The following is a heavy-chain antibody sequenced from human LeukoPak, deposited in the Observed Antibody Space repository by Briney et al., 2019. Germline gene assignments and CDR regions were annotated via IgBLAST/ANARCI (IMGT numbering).Heavy chain of an antibody. CDR3: ARYLGYCSSTSCYTLGYFDY. D-gene: IGHD2-2*02. Sequence: ASVKVSCKASGYTFTSYGISWVRQAPGQGLERMGWISAYNGNTNYAQKLQGRVTMTTDTSTSTAYMELRSQRSDDTAVYYCARYLGYCSSTSCYTLGYFDYWGQGTLVTVSS. CDR1: GYTFTSYG. J-gene: IGHJ4*02. CDR2: ISAYNGNT. V-gene: IGHV1-18*01.